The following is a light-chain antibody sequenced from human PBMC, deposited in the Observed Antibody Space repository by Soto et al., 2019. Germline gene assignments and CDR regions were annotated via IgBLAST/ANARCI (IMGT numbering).Light chain of an antibody. CDR2: EVS. J-gene: IGLJ1*01. CDR1: SSDVGGYTY. CDR3: SSYTPTSTLV. V-gene: IGLV2-14*01. Sequence: QSALTQPASVSGSPGQSITISCTGTSSDVGGYTYVSWYQQHPGKAPKLMIYEVSNRPSGVSNRFSGSKSGNTASLTVSGLQAEDEADYYCSSYTPTSTLVFGTGTKVTVL.